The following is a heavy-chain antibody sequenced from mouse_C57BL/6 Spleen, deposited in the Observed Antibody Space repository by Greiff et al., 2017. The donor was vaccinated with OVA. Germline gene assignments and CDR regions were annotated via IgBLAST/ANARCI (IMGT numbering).Heavy chain of an antibody. V-gene: IGHV5-6*01. CDR2: ISSGGRYT. CDR1: GFTFSSYG. Sequence: EVQLVESGGDLVKPGGSLKLPCAASGFTFSSYGMSWVRQTPDKRLEWVATISSGGRYTYYPDSVKGRFTIYRDNAKNTLYLQMSSLKSEDTAMYYCARSPDAMDYWGQGTSVTVSS. J-gene: IGHJ4*01. CDR3: ARSPDAMDY.